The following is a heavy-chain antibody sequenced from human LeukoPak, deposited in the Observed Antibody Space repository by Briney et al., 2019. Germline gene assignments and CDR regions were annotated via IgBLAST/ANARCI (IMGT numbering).Heavy chain of an antibody. CDR1: GFTFSSYA. CDR2: ISGSGGST. J-gene: IGHJ4*02. V-gene: IGHV3-23*01. Sequence: PGGSLRLSCAASGFTFSSYAMSWVRRAPGKGLEWVSAISGSGGSTYYADSVKGRFTISRDNSKNTLYLQMNSLRAEDTAVYYCAARHYYYDSTLGWGQGTLVTVSS. CDR3: AARHYYYDSTLG. D-gene: IGHD3-22*01.